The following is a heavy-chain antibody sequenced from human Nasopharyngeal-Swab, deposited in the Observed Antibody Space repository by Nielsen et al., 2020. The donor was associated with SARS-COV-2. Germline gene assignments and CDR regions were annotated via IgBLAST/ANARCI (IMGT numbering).Heavy chain of an antibody. CDR1: GFTFTSYW. J-gene: IGHJ6*03. V-gene: IGHV3-7*01. CDR3: AREYYMDV. Sequence: GGSLRLSCAASGFTFTSYWMTWVRRAPGKGLEWVANIKQDGSEKYYVDSVKGRFTISRDNAKKSLYLQMNSLRADDTAVYYCAREYYMDVWGKGTTVTVSS. CDR2: IKQDGSEK.